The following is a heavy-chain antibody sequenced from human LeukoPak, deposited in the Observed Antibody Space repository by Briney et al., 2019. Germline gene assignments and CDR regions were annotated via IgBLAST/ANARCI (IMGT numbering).Heavy chain of an antibody. Sequence: ASVNVSCKASGYTFTGHYIHWVRQAPGQGLEWMGWINSNTGGTNYAQKFQGRVTITRDTSVSTAYMEVSRLTSDDTAVYYCARVPRRSGMIFDYWGQGTLVTVSS. CDR2: INSNTGGT. V-gene: IGHV1-2*02. CDR1: GYTFTGHY. CDR3: ARVPRRSGMIFDY. J-gene: IGHJ4*02. D-gene: IGHD1-14*01.